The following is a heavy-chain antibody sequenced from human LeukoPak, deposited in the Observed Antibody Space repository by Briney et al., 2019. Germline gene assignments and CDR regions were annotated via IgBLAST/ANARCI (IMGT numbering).Heavy chain of an antibody. V-gene: IGHV1-46*01. D-gene: IGHD1-7*01. CDR2: INPSGGST. CDR1: GYTFTSYY. Sequence: ASVKVSCKASGYTFTSYYMHWVRQAPGQGLEWMGIINPSGGSTSYAQKFQGRVTMTRDTSTSTVYMELSSLRSEDTAVYYCAMELRRLYFDLWGRGTLVTVSS. CDR3: AMELRRLYFDL. J-gene: IGHJ2*01.